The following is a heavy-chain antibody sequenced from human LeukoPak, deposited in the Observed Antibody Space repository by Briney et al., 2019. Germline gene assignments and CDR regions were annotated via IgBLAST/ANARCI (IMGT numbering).Heavy chain of an antibody. V-gene: IGHV3-30*04. CDR2: ISYDGSNK. J-gene: IGHJ4*02. D-gene: IGHD2-8*02. CDR1: GFTFSSYA. CDR3: ARDTGFIDY. Sequence: GGSLRLSCAASGFTFSSYAMHWVRQAPGKGLEWVAVISYDGSNKYYADSVKGRITISRDNSKNTLYLQMNSLRAEDTAVYYCARDTGFIDYWGQGTLVTVSS.